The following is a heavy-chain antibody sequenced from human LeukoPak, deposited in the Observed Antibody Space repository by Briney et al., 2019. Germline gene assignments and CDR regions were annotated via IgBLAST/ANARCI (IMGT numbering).Heavy chain of an antibody. CDR2: INPNSGGT. J-gene: IGHJ6*02. V-gene: IGHV1-2*02. Sequence: ASVKVSCKASGYTFTGYYMHWVRQAPGQGLEWMGWINPNSGGTNYAQKFQGRVTMTRDTSISTAYMELSRLRSDDTAVYYCARVLGFSSRFYGMDVWGQGTTVTVSS. CDR1: GYTFTGYY. D-gene: IGHD3-16*01. CDR3: ARVLGFSSRFYGMDV.